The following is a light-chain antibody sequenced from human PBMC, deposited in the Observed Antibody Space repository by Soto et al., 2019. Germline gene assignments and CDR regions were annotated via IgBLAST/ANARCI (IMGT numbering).Light chain of an antibody. CDR3: QQYGSSGT. Sequence: EILLTQTPATLSLSPGERATLSCRSGQSVSSYLAWYQQKPGQAPRLLIYGASNRATGIPDRFSGSGSGTDFTLTISRLEPEDFAVYYCQQYGSSGTFGQGTKVDIK. CDR1: QSVSSY. V-gene: IGKV3-20*01. J-gene: IGKJ1*01. CDR2: GAS.